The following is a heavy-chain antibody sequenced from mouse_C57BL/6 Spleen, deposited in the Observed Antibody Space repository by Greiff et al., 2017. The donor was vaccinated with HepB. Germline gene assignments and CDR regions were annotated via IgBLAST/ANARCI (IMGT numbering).Heavy chain of an antibody. D-gene: IGHD4-1*01. J-gene: IGHJ3*01. CDR1: GFTFSSYG. CDR2: ISSGGSYT. V-gene: IGHV5-6*02. CDR3: ARQNWDRAWFAY. Sequence: DVKLVESGGDLVKPGGSLKLSCAASGFTFSSYGMSWVRQTPDKRLEWVATISSGGSYTYYPDSVKGRFTISRDNAKNTLYLQMSSLKSEDTAMYYCARQNWDRAWFAYWGQGTLVTVSA.